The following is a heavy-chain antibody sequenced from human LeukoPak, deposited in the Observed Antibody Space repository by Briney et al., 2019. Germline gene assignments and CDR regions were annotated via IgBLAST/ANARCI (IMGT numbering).Heavy chain of an antibody. Sequence: SETLSLTCTVSGGSISTYYWSWIRQPPGKGLEWIGYIYYSGSTYYNPSLKSRVTISVDTSKNQFSLKLSSVTAADTAVYYCARAVQLERPPPLIGYYYMDVWGKGTTVTVSS. D-gene: IGHD1-1*01. CDR3: ARAVQLERPPPLIGYYYMDV. V-gene: IGHV4-59*01. J-gene: IGHJ6*03. CDR2: IYYSGST. CDR1: GGSISTYY.